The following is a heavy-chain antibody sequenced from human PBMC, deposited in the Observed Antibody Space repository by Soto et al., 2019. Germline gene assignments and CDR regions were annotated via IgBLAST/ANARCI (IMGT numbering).Heavy chain of an antibody. CDR2: FGSAGDI. V-gene: IGHV3-13*01. CDR1: GFSFNNDD. D-gene: IGHD3-16*01. CDR3: ARGGPKWDYYFYGMDV. Sequence: GVSLRLSFAASGFSFNNDDMLWFRQAPGKGLEWVSTFGSAGDIYYSDSVKGRFTISRDNARKSLYLQMNSLRAADTAVYYCARGGPKWDYYFYGMDVWGQGTTVTVSS. J-gene: IGHJ6*02.